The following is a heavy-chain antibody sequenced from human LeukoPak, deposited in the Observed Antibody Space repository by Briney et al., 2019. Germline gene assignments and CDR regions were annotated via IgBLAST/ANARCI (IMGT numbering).Heavy chain of an antibody. J-gene: IGHJ4*02. CDR2: IRYDGSNK. D-gene: IGHD4-17*01. CDR3: ARGHTAVTRHFDF. V-gene: IGHV3-30*02. Sequence: GGSLRLSCAASGFTFSSYGMHWVRQAPGKGLEWVAFIRYDGSNKYNADAPKGRFTISRDDAKNLLYLDMNSLRAEDTAVYYCARGHTAVTRHFDFWGQGTLVTVSS. CDR1: GFTFSSYG.